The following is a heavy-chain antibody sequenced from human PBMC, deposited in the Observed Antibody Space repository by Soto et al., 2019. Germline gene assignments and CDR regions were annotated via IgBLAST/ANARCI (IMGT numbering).Heavy chain of an antibody. CDR1: AYTFTIYA. D-gene: IGHD3-22*01. Sequence: GASVKVSFKASAYTFTIYAMHWMRQAPGQRLEWMGWINAGNGNTKYSQKFQSRVTITRDTSASTAYMELSSLRSEDTAVYYCARGSGYYYWDDYWGQGTLVTVSS. CDR2: INAGNGNT. V-gene: IGHV1-3*01. J-gene: IGHJ4*02. CDR3: ARGSGYYYWDDY.